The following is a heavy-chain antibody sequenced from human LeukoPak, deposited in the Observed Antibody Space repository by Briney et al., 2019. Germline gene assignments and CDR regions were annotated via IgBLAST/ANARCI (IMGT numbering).Heavy chain of an antibody. CDR3: ARDSRSWSNYYYYGMDV. V-gene: IGHV3-30-3*01. CDR2: ISYDGSNK. J-gene: IGHJ6*02. CDR1: GFTFSSYA. D-gene: IGHD6-13*01. Sequence: GGSLRLSCAASGFTFSSYAMHWVRQAPGKGLEWVAVISYDGSNKHYADSVKGRFTISRDNSKNTLYLQMNSLRAEDTAVYYCARDSRSWSNYYYYGMDVWGQGTTVTVSS.